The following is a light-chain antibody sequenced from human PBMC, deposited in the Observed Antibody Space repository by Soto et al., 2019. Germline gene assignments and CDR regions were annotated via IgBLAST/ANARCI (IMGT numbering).Light chain of an antibody. CDR3: QQYYSTPPYT. J-gene: IGKJ2*01. Sequence: DIVMTQSPDSLAVSLGERATINCKSSQSVLYSSNNKNYLAWYQQKPGQPPKLLIYWASTRESGVPDRFSGSGSGTYFTLTISSLQAEDVAVYYCQQYYSTPPYTFGQGTKLVIK. CDR2: WAS. CDR1: QSVLYSSNNKNY. V-gene: IGKV4-1*01.